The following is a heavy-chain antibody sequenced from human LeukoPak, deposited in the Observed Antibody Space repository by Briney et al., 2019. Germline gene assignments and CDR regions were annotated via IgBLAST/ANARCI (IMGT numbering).Heavy chain of an antibody. CDR2: INWNGGST. Sequence: PGGSLRLSCAASGFTFDDYGMSWVRQAPGKGLEWVSGINWNGGSTGYADSVKGRFTISRDTSTNTIYLHINNVRVEDTAVYHCARTKYFSWFLDVWGRGTLLTVSS. V-gene: IGHV3-20*01. D-gene: IGHD6-13*01. CDR1: GFTFDDYG. J-gene: IGHJ2*01. CDR3: ARTKYFSWFLDV.